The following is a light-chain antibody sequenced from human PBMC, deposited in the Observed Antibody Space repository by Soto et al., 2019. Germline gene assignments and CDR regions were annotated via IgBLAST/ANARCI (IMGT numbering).Light chain of an antibody. CDR2: CDN. Sequence: SYELTQPPSMSVAPGETARITCGGNNIESENVHWYQRRPGQAPVLVIYCDNDRPSGIPERFSGSNSANTATLTISRVAAGDEADYYCQVWDSSSDHRGVFGGGTKVTVL. V-gene: IGLV3-21*01. CDR3: QVWDSSSDHRGV. CDR1: NIESEN. J-gene: IGLJ3*02.